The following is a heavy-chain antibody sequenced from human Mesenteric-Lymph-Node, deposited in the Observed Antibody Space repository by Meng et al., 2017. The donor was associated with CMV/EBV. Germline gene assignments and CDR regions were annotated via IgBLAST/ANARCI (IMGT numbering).Heavy chain of an antibody. D-gene: IGHD3-22*01. CDR2: IYYSGST. V-gene: IGHV4-30-4*08. CDR3: ARGTHYYDSSGYYYNWFDP. Sequence: IRSGDYYWCWIRQPPGKGLEWIGYIYYSGSTYYNPSLKSRVTISVDTSKNQFSLKLSSVTAADTAVYYCARGTHYYDSSGYYYNWFDPWGQGTLVTVSS. CDR1: IRSGDYY. J-gene: IGHJ5*02.